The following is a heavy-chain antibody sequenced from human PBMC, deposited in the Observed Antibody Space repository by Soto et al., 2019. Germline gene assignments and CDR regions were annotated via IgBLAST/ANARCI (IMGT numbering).Heavy chain of an antibody. CDR3: AKGTESIAAPHFDY. D-gene: IGHD6-6*01. J-gene: IGHJ4*02. Sequence: SLRLSCAASGFTFDDYAMHWVRPAPGKGLEWVSGISWNSGSIGYADSVKGRFTISRDNAKNSLYLQMNSLRAEDTALYYCAKGTESIAAPHFDYWGQGTLVTVS. V-gene: IGHV3-9*01. CDR1: GFTFDDYA. CDR2: ISWNSGSI.